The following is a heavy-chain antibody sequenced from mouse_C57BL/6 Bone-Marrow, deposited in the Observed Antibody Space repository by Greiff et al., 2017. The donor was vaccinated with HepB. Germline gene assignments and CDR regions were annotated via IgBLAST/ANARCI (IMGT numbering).Heavy chain of an antibody. J-gene: IGHJ1*03. Sequence: QVQLQQPGAELVKPGASVKISCKASGYTFTDYYINWVKQRPGQGLEWIGKIGPGSGSTYYNEKFKGKATLTVDKSSSTAYMQLSSLTSEDSAVYCCARESYSNYDWYFDVWGTGTTVTVSS. CDR2: IGPGSGST. CDR3: ARESYSNYDWYFDV. D-gene: IGHD2-5*01. V-gene: IGHV1-77*01. CDR1: GYTFTDYY.